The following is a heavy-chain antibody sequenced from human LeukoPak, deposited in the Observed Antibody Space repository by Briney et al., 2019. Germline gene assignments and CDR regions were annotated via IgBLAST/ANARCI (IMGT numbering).Heavy chain of an antibody. J-gene: IGHJ3*02. V-gene: IGHV3-33*01. CDR1: GFTFSNYG. CDR2: IWFDGIRK. Sequence: PGRSLRLSCAASGFTFSNYGMHWVRQVPGKGLEWVAAIWFDGIRKYYADSVKGRLTFSRDNSKNTLYLQMNSLRAEDTAVYYCARDLEDSSPFGAFDMWGQGTMVTVSS. D-gene: IGHD3-22*01. CDR3: ARDLEDSSPFGAFDM.